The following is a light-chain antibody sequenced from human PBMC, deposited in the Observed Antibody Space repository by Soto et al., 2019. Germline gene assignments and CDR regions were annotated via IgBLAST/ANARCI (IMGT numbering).Light chain of an antibody. V-gene: IGLV2-14*01. J-gene: IGLJ2*01. CDR1: SSDVGGYNY. CDR3: SSYTSSSTLV. CDR2: EVS. Sequence: QSALTQPASVSGSPGQSITISCTGTSSDVGGYNYVSWYQQHPGKAPKLMISEVSNRPSGVSKRVSGSKSGNTASLTISGLQSEDEADYYCSSYTSSSTLVFGGGTKLTVL.